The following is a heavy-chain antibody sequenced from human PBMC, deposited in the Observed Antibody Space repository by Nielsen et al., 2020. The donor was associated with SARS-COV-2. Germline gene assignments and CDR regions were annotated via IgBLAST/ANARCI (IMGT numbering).Heavy chain of an antibody. D-gene: IGHD3-16*01. Sequence: GESLKISCEASGFTFSSYWMSWVRQAPGKGLEWVANIKQDGSEKYSVDSVKGRFTISRDNAKNSLYLQMNSLRAEDTAVYYCARSWAINNWFDPWGQGTPVTVSS. V-gene: IGHV3-7*02. J-gene: IGHJ5*02. CDR3: ARSWAINNWFDP. CDR1: GFTFSSYW. CDR2: IKQDGSEK.